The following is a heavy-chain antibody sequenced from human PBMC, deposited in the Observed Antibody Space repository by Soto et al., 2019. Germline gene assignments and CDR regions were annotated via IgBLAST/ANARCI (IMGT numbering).Heavy chain of an antibody. J-gene: IGHJ5*02. CDR1: GFTFRDFT. CDR3: ARDDLYDSTGYDS. CDR2: ISSSGTFK. V-gene: IGHV3-21*01. D-gene: IGHD3-22*01. Sequence: EVHLMESGGGLVKPGGSLRLSCAASGFTFRDFTMNWVRQAPGKGLEWVSSISSSGTFKYYADSLGGRFTISRDNAKNSLYLQLNSLRGEDTAIYYCARDDLYDSTGYDSWGQGTLVTV.